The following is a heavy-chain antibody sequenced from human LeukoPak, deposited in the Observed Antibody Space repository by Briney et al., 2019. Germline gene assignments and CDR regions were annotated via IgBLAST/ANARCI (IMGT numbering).Heavy chain of an antibody. V-gene: IGHV3-23*01. CDR1: GFTLSDYP. CDR2: FDRGSLDT. D-gene: IGHD3-22*01. Sequence: PGRSLRLSCAASGFTLSDYPMTWVRQAPGKGLQWVSLFDRGSLDTYYADSVRGRFTVSRDNDKNTLYLQMSSLRAEDTAVYYCARRGYESSGPKYYFDHWGQGILVTVSS. J-gene: IGHJ4*02. CDR3: ARRGYESSGPKYYFDH.